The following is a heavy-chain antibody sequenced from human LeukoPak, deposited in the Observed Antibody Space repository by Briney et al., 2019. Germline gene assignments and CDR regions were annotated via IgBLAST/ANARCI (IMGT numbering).Heavy chain of an antibody. J-gene: IGHJ4*02. CDR2: IIPIFGTA. CDR1: GGTFSSYA. CDR3: ASQSIAVAVLFDY. D-gene: IGHD6-19*01. Sequence: SVKVSCKASGGTFSSYAISWLRQAPGQGLEWMGGIIPIFGTANYAQKFQGRVTITTDESTSTAYMELSSLRSEDTAVYYCASQSIAVAVLFDYWGQGTLVTVSS. V-gene: IGHV1-69*05.